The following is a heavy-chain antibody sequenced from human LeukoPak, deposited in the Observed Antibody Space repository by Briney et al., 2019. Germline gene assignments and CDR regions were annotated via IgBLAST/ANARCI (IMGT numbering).Heavy chain of an antibody. V-gene: IGHV3-21*01. D-gene: IGHD1/OR15-1a*01. Sequence: NPGGSLRLSCAASGFMFSDYTMNWVRQAPGKGLEWVSSISSSSSYIYFANSVRGRFTISRDNAKNSLYLQMNSLRAEDTAVYYCAKDSPSRTATTEVPVDCWGQGTLVTVSS. J-gene: IGHJ4*02. CDR2: ISSSSSYI. CDR1: GFMFSDYT. CDR3: AKDSPSRTATTEVPVDC.